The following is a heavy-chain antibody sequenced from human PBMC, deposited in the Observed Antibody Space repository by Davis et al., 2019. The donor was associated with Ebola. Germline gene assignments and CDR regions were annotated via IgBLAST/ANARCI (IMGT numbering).Heavy chain of an antibody. CDR3: ATDATAAGYFAY. J-gene: IGHJ4*02. D-gene: IGHD6-13*01. CDR2: IKTKRDDGTP. V-gene: IGHV3-15*01. Sequence: PGGSLRLSCAGSGFTFSNAYMSWVRQAPGKGLEWVGRIKTKRDDGTPEYAAPVKGRFTISRDDSINTLFLQMDSLKTEDTAVYSCATDATAAGYFAYWGQGSLVTVSS. CDR1: GFTFSNAY.